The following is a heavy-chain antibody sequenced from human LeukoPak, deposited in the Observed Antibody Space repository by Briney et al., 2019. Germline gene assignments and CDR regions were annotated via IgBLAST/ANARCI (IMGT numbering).Heavy chain of an antibody. CDR2: IYYSGST. CDR3: ARGYYYDSSGYYYGAGITWFDP. CDR1: GGSISSSSYY. V-gene: IGHV4-39*07. J-gene: IGHJ5*02. Sequence: SETLSFTCTVSGGSISSSSYYWGWIRQPPGKGLEWIGTIYYSGSTYYNPSLKSRVTISVDTSKNQFSLKLSSVTAADTAIYYCARGYYYDSSGYYYGAGITWFDPWGQGTLVTVSS. D-gene: IGHD3-22*01.